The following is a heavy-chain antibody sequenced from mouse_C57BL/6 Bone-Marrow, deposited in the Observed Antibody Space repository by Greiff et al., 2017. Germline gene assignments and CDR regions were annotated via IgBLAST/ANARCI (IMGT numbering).Heavy chain of an antibody. Sequence: VQLQQPGAELVKPGASVKLSCKASGYTFTSYWMHWVKQRPGRGLEWIGRIDPNSGGTKYNEKFKSKATLTVDKPSSTAYLQRSSLTSEDSAVYYCAREEITTVVATHYYAMDYWGQGTSVTVSS. CDR1: GYTFTSYW. D-gene: IGHD1-1*01. CDR3: AREEITTVVATHYYAMDY. J-gene: IGHJ4*01. V-gene: IGHV1-72*01. CDR2: IDPNSGGT.